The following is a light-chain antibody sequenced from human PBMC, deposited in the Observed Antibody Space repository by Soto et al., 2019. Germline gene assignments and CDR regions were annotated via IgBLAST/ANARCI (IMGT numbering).Light chain of an antibody. V-gene: IGLV2-14*01. J-gene: IGLJ1*01. CDR3: SSYTSSSTLHYV. CDR2: DVS. CDR1: SSDVGGYNY. Sequence: QSVLTQPASVSGSPVQSITISCTGTSSDVGGYNYVSWYQQHPGKAPKLMIYDVSNRPSGVSNRFSGSKSGNTASLTISGLQAEDEADYYCSSYTSSSTLHYVFGTGTKLTVL.